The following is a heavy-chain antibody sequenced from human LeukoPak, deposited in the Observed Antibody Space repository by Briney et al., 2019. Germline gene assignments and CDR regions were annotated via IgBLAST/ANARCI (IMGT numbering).Heavy chain of an antibody. CDR2: ISWSSGSI. V-gene: IGHV3-74*01. CDR1: GFTFSSYW. D-gene: IGHD2-21*02. CDR3: ARDRLEAVTDDDYFDY. Sequence: GGSLRLSCAASGFTFSSYWMHWVRQAPGKGLEWVSGISWSSGSIVYADSVKGRFTISRDNSKNTVYLQMNSLRAEDTGVYYCARDRLEAVTDDDYFDYWGQGTLVTVSS. J-gene: IGHJ4*02.